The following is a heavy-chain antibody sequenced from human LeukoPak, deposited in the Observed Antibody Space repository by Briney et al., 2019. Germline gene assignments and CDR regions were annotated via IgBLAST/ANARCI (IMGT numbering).Heavy chain of an antibody. D-gene: IGHD7-27*01. Sequence: GGSLRLSCAASGFTFSSYWMSWVRQAPGKGLEWVANINQDGSERFYVDSVKGRFTISRDNPKKSLYLQMINLRDEDTAVYYCARAYWGSVDYWGQGALVTDSS. V-gene: IGHV3-7*03. CDR2: INQDGSER. J-gene: IGHJ4*02. CDR1: GFTFSSYW. CDR3: ARAYWGSVDY.